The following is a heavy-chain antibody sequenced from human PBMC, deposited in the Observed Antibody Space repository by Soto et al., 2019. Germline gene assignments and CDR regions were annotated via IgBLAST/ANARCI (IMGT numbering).Heavy chain of an antibody. J-gene: IGHJ4*02. Sequence: GGSLRLSCAASGFTFSSYWINWVRQAPGKGLEWVANIKGDGSEKSYVDSVKGRFTISRDNAKNSLYLQMSSLRAEDTAVYRCVRGQNWAFESWGQGTLVTVSS. D-gene: IGHD7-27*01. CDR1: GFTFSSYW. V-gene: IGHV3-7*01. CDR3: VRGQNWAFES. CDR2: IKGDGSEK.